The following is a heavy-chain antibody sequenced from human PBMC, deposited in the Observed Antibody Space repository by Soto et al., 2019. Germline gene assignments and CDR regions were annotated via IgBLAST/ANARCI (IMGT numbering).Heavy chain of an antibody. D-gene: IGHD2-2*01. J-gene: IGHJ5*02. CDR1: GYTFTSYY. Sequence: QVQLVQSGAEVKKPGASAKVSCKASGYTFTSYYMHWVRQAPGQGLEWMGIINPSGGSTSYAQKFQGRVTMTRDTSTSTVYMELSSLRSEDTAVYYCARGGGDIVVSPLREGWFDPWGQGTLVTVSS. CDR3: ARGGGDIVVSPLREGWFDP. V-gene: IGHV1-46*01. CDR2: INPSGGST.